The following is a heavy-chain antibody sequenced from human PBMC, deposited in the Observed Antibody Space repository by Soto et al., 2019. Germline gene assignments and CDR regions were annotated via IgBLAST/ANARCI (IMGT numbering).Heavy chain of an antibody. V-gene: IGHV3-23*01. CDR2: ISGRGVST. CDR1: GFTFSSYP. D-gene: IGHD1-26*01. Sequence: PGGSLRLSCAVSGFTFSSYPMSWVRQAPGKGLEWVSAISGRGVSTYYADSVKGRFTISRDNSRNTLYLQMNSLRAEDTAVYYCARDSLYSGSYYDDYWGQGTLVTVSS. J-gene: IGHJ4*02. CDR3: ARDSLYSGSYYDDY.